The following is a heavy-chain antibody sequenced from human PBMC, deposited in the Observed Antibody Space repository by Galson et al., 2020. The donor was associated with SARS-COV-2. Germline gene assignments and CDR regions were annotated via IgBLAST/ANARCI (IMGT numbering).Heavy chain of an antibody. CDR3: ARAWDSSTWKTYFDY. Sequence: KISCKASGYTFISYGISWVRQAPGQGLEWMGWISDYNGNTNYAQRLQGRVTMTTDTSTRTAYMELRSLRSDDTAVYYCARAWDSSTWKTYFDYWGQGTLVTVSS. J-gene: IGHJ4*02. CDR1: GYTFISYG. CDR2: ISDYNGNT. D-gene: IGHD6-13*01. V-gene: IGHV1-18*01.